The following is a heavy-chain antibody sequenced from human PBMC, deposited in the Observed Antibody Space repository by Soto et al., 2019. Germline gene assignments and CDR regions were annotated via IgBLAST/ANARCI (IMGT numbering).Heavy chain of an antibody. CDR2: IYYGGTT. CDR3: ARLGAYYRPLDP. J-gene: IGHJ5*02. D-gene: IGHD3-22*01. CDR1: GVFLSPGD. Sequence: ETFPLTCTVSGVFLSPGDWSLFRQPPGKGLEWIGYIYYGGTTTNNPSLNSRVAISIDTSKNQFSLTLRSVTAADTAVYYCARLGAYYRPLDPWGQGILVTVSS. V-gene: IGHV4-59*08.